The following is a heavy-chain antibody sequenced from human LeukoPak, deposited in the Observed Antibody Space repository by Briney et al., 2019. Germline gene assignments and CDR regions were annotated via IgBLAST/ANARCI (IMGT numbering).Heavy chain of an antibody. V-gene: IGHV4-34*01. Sequence: TPSETLSLTCAVYGGSFSGYYWSWIRQPPGKGLEWIGEINHSGSTNYNPSLKSRVTISVDTSKNQFSLKLSSVTAADTAVYYCARGLGYSSSFYYWGQGTLVTVSS. J-gene: IGHJ4*02. CDR1: GGSFSGYY. D-gene: IGHD6-13*01. CDR3: ARGLGYSSSFYY. CDR2: INHSGST.